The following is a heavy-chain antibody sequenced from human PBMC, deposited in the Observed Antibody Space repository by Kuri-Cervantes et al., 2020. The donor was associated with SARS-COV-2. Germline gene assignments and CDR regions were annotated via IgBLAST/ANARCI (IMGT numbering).Heavy chain of an antibody. V-gene: IGHV4-39*01. CDR1: GGSISSSSYY. J-gene: IGHJ3*02. CDR2: IYYSGST. Sequence: SETLSLTCTVSGGSISSSSYYWGWIRQPPGKGLEWIGSIYYSGSTYYNPSLKGRVTISVDTSKNQFSLKLSSVTAADTAVYYCARGLLLSTIDAFDIWGQGTMVTVSS. CDR3: ARGLLLSTIDAFDI. D-gene: IGHD3-10*01.